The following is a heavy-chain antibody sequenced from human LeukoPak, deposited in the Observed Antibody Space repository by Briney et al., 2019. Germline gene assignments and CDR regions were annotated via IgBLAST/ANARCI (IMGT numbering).Heavy chain of an antibody. V-gene: IGHV4-39*07. CDR2: IYYSGST. CDR1: GGSIGSSSYY. Sequence: PSETLSLTCTVSGGSIGSSSYYWGWIRQPPGKGLAWIGSIYYSGSTYYNPSLKSRVPISVDTSKNQFSLKLSSVPAADTAVYYCARRGSYGYRRFDYWGQGTLVTVSS. CDR3: ARRGSYGYRRFDY. J-gene: IGHJ4*02. D-gene: IGHD5-18*01.